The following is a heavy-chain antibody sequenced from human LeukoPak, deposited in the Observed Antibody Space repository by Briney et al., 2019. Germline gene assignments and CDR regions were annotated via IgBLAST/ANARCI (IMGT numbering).Heavy chain of an antibody. V-gene: IGHV3-74*01. D-gene: IGHD3-22*01. CDR3: ARAPSESGGYYPEYFRH. Sequence: GGSLRLSSAASGFTFSSYLMHWVRQAPGKGLVWVSRIKSDGNTNYADSVKGRFTISRDNAKNTVSLQMNSLRAEDTGVYYCARAPSESGGYYPEYFRHWGQGTLVTVSS. CDR1: GFTFSSYL. CDR2: IKSDGNT. J-gene: IGHJ1*01.